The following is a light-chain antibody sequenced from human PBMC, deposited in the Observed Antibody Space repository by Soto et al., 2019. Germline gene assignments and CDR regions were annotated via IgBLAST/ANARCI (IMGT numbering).Light chain of an antibody. CDR2: GAS. Sequence: EIVLTQSPATLSLSPGERATLSCRASQSVISYLAWYQQKPGQAPRLLIYGASSRATGIPDRFSGSGSGTDFTLTISRLEPEDFAVYYCQQYGSSPETFGQGTKADIK. V-gene: IGKV3-20*01. CDR3: QQYGSSPET. CDR1: QSVISY. J-gene: IGKJ1*01.